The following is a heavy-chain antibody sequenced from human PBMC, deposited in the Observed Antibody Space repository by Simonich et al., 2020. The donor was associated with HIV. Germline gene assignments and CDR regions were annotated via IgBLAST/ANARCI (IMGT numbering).Heavy chain of an antibody. D-gene: IGHD6-19*01. V-gene: IGHV5-51*03. CDR2: IYPGGSDT. CDR1: GYNFPNYW. J-gene: IGHJ3*02. Sequence: EVQLVQSGAAVKKPGESLKISCKGSGYNFPNYWIGWVRQMPGKGLEWMGIIYPGGSDTTYSPSFQGQVTISADKSISTTYLQWSSLKASDTAMYYCVRRMAGTDAFDIWGQGTMVTVSS. CDR3: VRRMAGTDAFDI.